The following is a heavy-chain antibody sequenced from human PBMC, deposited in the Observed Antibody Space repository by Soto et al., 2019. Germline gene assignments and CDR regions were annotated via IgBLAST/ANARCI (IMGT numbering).Heavy chain of an antibody. CDR3: ARDRAYSGSSQSDY. CDR2: IWYDGSNK. V-gene: IGHV3-33*08. D-gene: IGHD1-26*01. CDR1: GFTFSSYG. Sequence: QVQLVESGGGVVQPGRSLRLSCAASGFTFSSYGMHWVRQAPGKGLEWVAVIWYDGSNKYYADSVKGRFTISRDNSKNTVYLQMNSLRAEDTAVYYCARDRAYSGSSQSDYWGQGCLVSVSS. J-gene: IGHJ4*02.